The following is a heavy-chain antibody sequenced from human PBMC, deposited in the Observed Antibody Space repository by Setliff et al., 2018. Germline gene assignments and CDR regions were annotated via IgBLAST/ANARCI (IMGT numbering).Heavy chain of an antibody. CDR3: RFWSGYLKNDF. CDR2: FDHSGTT. V-gene: IGHV4-39*07. D-gene: IGHD3-3*01. CDR1: GGSISRSSYY. J-gene: IGHJ4*02. Sequence: SETLSLTCTVSGGSISRSSYYWGWVRQPPEERLEWIAEFDHSGTTKYNPSLMGRVTISVDTSKNQFSLRLSSVTAADTAVYYCRFWSGYLKNDFWGQGTLVTVSS.